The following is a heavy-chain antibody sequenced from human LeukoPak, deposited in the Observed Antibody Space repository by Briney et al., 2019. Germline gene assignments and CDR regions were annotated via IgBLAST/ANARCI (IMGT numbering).Heavy chain of an antibody. D-gene: IGHD6-6*01. V-gene: IGHV4-31*03. Sequence: SETLSLTCTVSGGSISSGGYYWSWIRQHPGEGLEWIGYIYYSGSTYYNPSLKSRVTISVDTSKNQFSLKLSSVTAADTAVYYCARAPVEYSSSFYYYYYYMDVWGKGTTVTVSS. CDR2: IYYSGST. J-gene: IGHJ6*03. CDR1: GGSISSGGYY. CDR3: ARAPVEYSSSFYYYYYYMDV.